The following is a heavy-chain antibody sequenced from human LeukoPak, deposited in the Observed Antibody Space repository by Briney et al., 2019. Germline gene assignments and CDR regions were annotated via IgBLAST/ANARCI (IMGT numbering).Heavy chain of an antibody. CDR3: ARPLEESEIGPFDP. D-gene: IGHD1-1*01. Sequence: PSETLSLTCTVSSGSISSTYFWGWIRQSPGKELEWIGSMYYRGKTYYNPSLQSRVSISVDTSKNQFYLKLTSVTAADTAVYYCARPLEESEIGPFDPWAQGTLVPVS. CDR2: MYYRGKT. V-gene: IGHV4-39*07. CDR1: SGSISSTYF. J-gene: IGHJ5*02.